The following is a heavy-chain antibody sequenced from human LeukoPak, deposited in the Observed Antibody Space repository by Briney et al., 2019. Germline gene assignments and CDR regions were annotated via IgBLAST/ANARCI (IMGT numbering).Heavy chain of an antibody. CDR3: ARGGERFLEWLIYFDY. CDR2: IKQDGSEK. Sequence: PGGSLRLSCAASGFTFSSYWMSWVRQAPGKGLEWVANIKQDGSEKYYEDSVKGRFTISRDNAKNSLYLQMNSLRAEDTAVYYCARGGERFLEWLIYFDYWGQGTLVTVSS. D-gene: IGHD3-3*01. J-gene: IGHJ4*02. CDR1: GFTFSSYW. V-gene: IGHV3-7*01.